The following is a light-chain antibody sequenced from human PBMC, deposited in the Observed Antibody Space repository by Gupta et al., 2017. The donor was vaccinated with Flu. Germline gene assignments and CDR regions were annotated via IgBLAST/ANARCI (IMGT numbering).Light chain of an antibody. J-gene: IGKJ2*01. CDR3: QQYDLWYT. V-gene: IGKV1-5*03. Sequence: DIQMTQSPSTLSAFVGDRVTITCRASQSIGSWLAWYQQKPGKAPELLIYQASASASGVSSRFSGSGSGTEFTLTISSLQSDDFATYYCQQYDLWYTFGQGTKLEIK. CDR1: QSIGSW. CDR2: QAS.